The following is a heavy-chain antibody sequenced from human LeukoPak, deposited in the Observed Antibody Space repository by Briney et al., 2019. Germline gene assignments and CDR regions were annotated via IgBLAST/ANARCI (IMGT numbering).Heavy chain of an antibody. CDR3: ARGESGSYFGY. J-gene: IGHJ4*02. Sequence: ASVKVSCKASGGTFSSYAISWVRQAPGQGLEWMGWMNPNSGNTGYAQKFQGRVTMTRNTSISTAYMELSSLRSEDTAVYYCARGESGSYFGYWGQGTLVTVSS. CDR1: GGTFSSYA. D-gene: IGHD1-26*01. CDR2: MNPNSGNT. V-gene: IGHV1-8*02.